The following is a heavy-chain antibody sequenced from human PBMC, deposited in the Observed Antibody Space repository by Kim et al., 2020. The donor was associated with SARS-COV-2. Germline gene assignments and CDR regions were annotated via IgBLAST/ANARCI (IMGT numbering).Heavy chain of an antibody. Sequence: SETLSLTCAVYGGSFSGYYWSWIRQPPGKGLEWIGEINHSGSTNYNPSLKSRVTISVDTSKNQFSLKLSSVTAADTAVYYCARTRLIQGSGRYFDLWGRGTLVTVSS. V-gene: IGHV4-34*01. J-gene: IGHJ2*01. D-gene: IGHD3-10*01. CDR1: GGSFSGYY. CDR3: ARTRLIQGSGRYFDL. CDR2: INHSGST.